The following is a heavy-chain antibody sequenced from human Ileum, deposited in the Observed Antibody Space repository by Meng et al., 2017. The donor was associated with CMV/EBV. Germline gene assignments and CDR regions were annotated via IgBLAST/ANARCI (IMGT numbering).Heavy chain of an antibody. J-gene: IGHJ4*02. CDR1: GGSFSGYY. Sequence: SETLSLTCAVYGGSFSGYYWSWIRQPPGKGLEWIGEINHSGSTNYNPSLKSRVTISVDTSKNQFSLKLSSVTAADTAVYYCARGLLGQLAHIDYWGQGTLVTVSS. D-gene: IGHD6-6*01. CDR2: INHSGST. CDR3: ARGLLGQLAHIDY. V-gene: IGHV4-34*01.